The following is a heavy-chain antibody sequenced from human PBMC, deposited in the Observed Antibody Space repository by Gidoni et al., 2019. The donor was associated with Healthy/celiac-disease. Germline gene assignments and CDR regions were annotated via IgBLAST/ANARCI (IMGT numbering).Heavy chain of an antibody. CDR3: ARSSYSSSWYVGGYYYYYMDV. D-gene: IGHD6-13*01. CDR2: ISYEGSNK. CDR1: GCTFSSYA. Sequence: QVQLVESGGGVFQPWRSLRLPCSASGCTFSSYAMHWVRQAPGKGLEGVAVISYEGSNKYYADSVKGRFTISRDNSKNTLYLQMNSLRAEDTAVYYCARSSYSSSWYVGGYYYYYMDVWGKGTTVTVSS. J-gene: IGHJ6*03. V-gene: IGHV3-30-3*01.